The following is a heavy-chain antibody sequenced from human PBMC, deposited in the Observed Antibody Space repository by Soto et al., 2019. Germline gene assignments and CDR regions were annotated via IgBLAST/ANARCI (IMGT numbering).Heavy chain of an antibody. CDR2: VYYSGTT. D-gene: IGHD3-22*01. V-gene: IGHV4-30-4*01. CDR1: GASINNNDYY. CDR3: ARMSYFYDKWYFDL. Sequence: QLQESGPGLVKPSQTLSLTCTVSGASINNNDYYWSWIRQTPGKGLEWIGYVYYSGTTEYIPSLNSRLYMSIDKSQNQFTLKLNSVTAADTATYYCARMSYFYDKWYFDLWGRGTLVTVSS. J-gene: IGHJ2*01.